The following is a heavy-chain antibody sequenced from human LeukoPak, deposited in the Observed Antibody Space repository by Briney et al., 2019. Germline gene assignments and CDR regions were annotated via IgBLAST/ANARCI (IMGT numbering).Heavy chain of an antibody. CDR1: GYTFTSYY. V-gene: IGHV1-69*05. J-gene: IGHJ4*02. Sequence: SVKVSCKAPGYTFTSYYMHWARQAPGQGLEWMGRIIPIFGTANYAQKFQGRVTITTDESTSTAYMELSSLRSEDTAVYYCARDDYGDGTWGQGTLVTVSS. CDR2: IIPIFGTA. D-gene: IGHD4-17*01. CDR3: ARDDYGDGT.